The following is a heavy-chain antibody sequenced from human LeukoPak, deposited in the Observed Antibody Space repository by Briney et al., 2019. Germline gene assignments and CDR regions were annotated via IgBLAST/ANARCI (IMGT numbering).Heavy chain of an antibody. D-gene: IGHD3-16*01. J-gene: IGHJ4*02. CDR2: INTDGRTT. V-gene: IGHV3-74*01. CDR3: ARDLGACPDY. CDR1: GFTFSSYW. Sequence: GGSLRLSCAASGFTFSSYWMHWVRQAPGKGLVWVSRINTDGRTTTYADSVKGRFTISRDNAKNTLYLQMDSLRAEDRAVYYCARDLGACPDYWGQGTLVTVSS.